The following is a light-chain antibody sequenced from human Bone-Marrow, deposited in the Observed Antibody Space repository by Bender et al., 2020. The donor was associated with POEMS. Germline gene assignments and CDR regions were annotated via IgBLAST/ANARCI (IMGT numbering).Light chain of an antibody. J-gene: IGLJ3*02. CDR3: QVWDSRGDQPYWV. CDR1: NIGNKG. Sequence: SDVLTQPPSVSVAPGQTASIACGGKNIGNKGVHWYQQKPGQAPVLVICDDSDRPSGIPERFSGSNSGNTATLTISRVEAGDEADYYCQVWDSRGDQPYWVFGGGTELTVL. V-gene: IGLV3-21*01. CDR2: DDS.